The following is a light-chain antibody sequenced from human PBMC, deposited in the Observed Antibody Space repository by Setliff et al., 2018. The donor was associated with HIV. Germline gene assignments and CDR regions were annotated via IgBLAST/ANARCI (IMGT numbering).Light chain of an antibody. V-gene: IGLV2-14*03. CDR2: AIN. J-gene: IGLJ1*01. CDR1: SSDVGGYNY. Sequence: QSALTQPASVSGSPGQSITISCTGTSSDVGGYNYVSWYQQHPGKAPKVIIYAINRRSSGISNRFSGSKSGNTASLTISGLQAEDEADYYCSSYTSSNTYVVGTGTKV. CDR3: SSYTSSNTYV.